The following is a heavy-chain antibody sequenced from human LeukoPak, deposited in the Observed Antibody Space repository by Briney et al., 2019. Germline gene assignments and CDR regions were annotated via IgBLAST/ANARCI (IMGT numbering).Heavy chain of an antibody. CDR1: GFTFTTYA. CDR3: AKAVASGRSFDY. V-gene: IGHV3-23*01. D-gene: IGHD6-19*01. CDR2: ISGNGTYI. Sequence: PGGSLRLSCAASGFTFTTYAMSWVRQAPGRGLVWVSAISGNGTYIYYADSVRGRFTVSRDNSKNTLYLQMNSLRGEDTAVYYCAKAVASGRSFDYWAQGTLVTVSS. J-gene: IGHJ4*02.